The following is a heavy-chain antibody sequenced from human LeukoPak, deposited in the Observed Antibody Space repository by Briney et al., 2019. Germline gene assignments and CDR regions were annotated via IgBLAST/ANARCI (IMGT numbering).Heavy chain of an antibody. D-gene: IGHD3-22*01. Sequence: GGSLRLSCAASGFTFSSYGMSWVRQAPGKGLEWVSAISGTGSSTYYADSVKGRFTISRDNSKNTLYLQMNSLRAEDTAVYYCVGTTYYYDSSGYGYWGQGTLVTVSS. V-gene: IGHV3-23*01. CDR3: VGTTYYYDSSGYGY. J-gene: IGHJ4*02. CDR2: ISGTGSST. CDR1: GFTFSSYG.